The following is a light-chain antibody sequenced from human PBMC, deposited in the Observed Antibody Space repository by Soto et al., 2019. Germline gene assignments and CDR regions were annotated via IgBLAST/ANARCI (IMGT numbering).Light chain of an antibody. Sequence: DIVLRQSPSTLSASPGDRATLSCRASQSMSSYLAWYQQKVGKPPKLLIYAASTLASGIPARFTGSESGTEFTLTISSLQSEDFAVYYCQQYKSYPVTFGGGTKVDIK. V-gene: IGKV3-15*01. CDR2: AAS. CDR3: QQYKSYPVT. J-gene: IGKJ4*02. CDR1: QSMSSY.